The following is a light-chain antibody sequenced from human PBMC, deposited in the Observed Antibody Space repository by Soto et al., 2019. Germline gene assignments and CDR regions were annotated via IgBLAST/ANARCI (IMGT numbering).Light chain of an antibody. CDR1: SSDVGSYNF. CDR3: SSYTDSGTWV. Sequence: QSALTQPASVSGSPGQSITISCTGTSSDVGSYNFVSWYQQLPGKAPKLMIYEVSNRPSGVSKRFSGSKSANTASLTISGLHGEDEADYYCSSYTDSGTWVFGGGTQLTVL. CDR2: EVS. J-gene: IGLJ3*02. V-gene: IGLV2-14*01.